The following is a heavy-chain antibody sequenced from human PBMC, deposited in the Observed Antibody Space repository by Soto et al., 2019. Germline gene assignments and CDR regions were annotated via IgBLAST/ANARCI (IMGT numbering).Heavy chain of an antibody. V-gene: IGHV1-69*01. CDR2: INPIFGTA. CDR3: ARDRGYSGYYYFDY. J-gene: IGHJ4*02. D-gene: IGHD5-12*01. Sequence: QVQLVQSGAEVKKPGSSVKVSCKASGGTFSSYAISWVRQAPGQGLEWMGGINPIFGTANYAQKFQGRLTISAEESTSTAYMELGSLRSEDTAVYYCARDRGYSGYYYFDYWGQGTLVTVSS. CDR1: GGTFSSYA.